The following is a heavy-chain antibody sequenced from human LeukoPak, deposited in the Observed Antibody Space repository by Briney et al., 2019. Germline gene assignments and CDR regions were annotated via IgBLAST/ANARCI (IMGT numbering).Heavy chain of an antibody. J-gene: IGHJ4*02. CDR2: INPNSGGT. CDR3: ARDRGLRYFDWLAPVYYFDY. Sequence: ASVKVSCKASGYTFTSYGISWVRQAPGQGLEWMGWINPNSGGTNYAQKFQGRVTMTRDTSISTAYMELSRLRSDDTAVYYCARDRGLRYFDWLAPVYYFDYWGQGTLVTVSS. V-gene: IGHV1-2*02. D-gene: IGHD3-9*01. CDR1: GYTFTSYG.